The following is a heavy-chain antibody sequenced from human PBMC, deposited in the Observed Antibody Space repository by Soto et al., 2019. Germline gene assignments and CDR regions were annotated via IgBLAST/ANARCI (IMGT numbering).Heavy chain of an antibody. CDR1: GGSVSSSSYY. V-gene: IGHV4-39*01. Sequence: PSETLSLTCTVSGGSVSSSSYYWCWIRQPPGKGLEWIGSIYYSGSTYYNPSLKSRVTISLDTSKSQFSLKLSSVTAADTAVYYCASGGRWELPQDYWGQGTLVTVSS. J-gene: IGHJ4*02. CDR3: ASGGRWELPQDY. CDR2: IYYSGST. D-gene: IGHD1-26*01.